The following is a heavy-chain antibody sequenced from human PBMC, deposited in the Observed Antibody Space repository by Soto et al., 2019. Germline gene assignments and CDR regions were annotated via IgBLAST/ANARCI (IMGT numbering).Heavy chain of an antibody. J-gene: IGHJ4*02. D-gene: IGHD4-17*01. V-gene: IGHV1-69*12. CDR1: GGTFSSYA. CDR2: IIPIFGTA. CDR3: ARAPPILYGDYDTSHRFDF. Sequence: QVQLVQSGAEVKKPGSSVKVSCKASGGTFSSYAISWVRQAPGQGLEWMGGIIPIFGTANYAQKFQGRVTITEDESTSTADMELRSLRSDDTAVYYCARAPPILYGDYDTSHRFDFLGQGTLVTVSS.